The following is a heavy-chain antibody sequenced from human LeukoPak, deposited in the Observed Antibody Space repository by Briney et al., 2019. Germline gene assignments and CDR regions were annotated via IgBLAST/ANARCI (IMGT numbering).Heavy chain of an antibody. Sequence: SVKVSCKASGGTFSSYAISWVRQAPGQGLEWMGGIIPIFGTANYAQKFQGRVTITADESTSTAYMELSGLRSEDTAVYYCARYCSSTSCYTGTAFDYWGQGTLVTVSS. D-gene: IGHD2-2*02. J-gene: IGHJ4*02. V-gene: IGHV1-69*13. CDR1: GGTFSSYA. CDR3: ARYCSSTSCYTGTAFDY. CDR2: IIPIFGTA.